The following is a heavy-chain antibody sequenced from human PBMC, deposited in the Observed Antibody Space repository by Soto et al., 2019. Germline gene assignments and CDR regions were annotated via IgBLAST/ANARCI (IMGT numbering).Heavy chain of an antibody. D-gene: IGHD2-15*01. Sequence: PGGSLKLTCAASGLPFSSYAMSWVRQAPGKGLEGVSAISGSGGSTYYADSVKGRFTISRDNSKNLMYLQMNSLRADDTAVYFCARRRGPLLKDAFDIWGQGTMVTVSS. V-gene: IGHV3-23*01. CDR3: ARRRGPLLKDAFDI. J-gene: IGHJ3*02. CDR2: ISGSGGST. CDR1: GLPFSSYA.